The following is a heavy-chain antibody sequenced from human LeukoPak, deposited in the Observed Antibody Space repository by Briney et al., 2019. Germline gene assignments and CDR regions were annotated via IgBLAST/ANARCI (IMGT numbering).Heavy chain of an antibody. J-gene: IGHJ4*02. Sequence: GGSLRLSCAASGFTFSHSAMSWVRQAPGKGLEWVSNISGGDISTYYADSVKGRFTISRDNSRNTLYLHMNSLRAEDTAVYYCAKSTYWSNPYYFDYWGQGTLVTVSS. D-gene: IGHD2-2*01. CDR2: ISGGDIST. V-gene: IGHV3-23*01. CDR1: GFTFSHSA. CDR3: AKSTYWSNPYYFDY.